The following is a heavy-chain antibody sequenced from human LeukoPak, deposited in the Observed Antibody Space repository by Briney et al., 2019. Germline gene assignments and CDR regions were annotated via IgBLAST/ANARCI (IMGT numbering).Heavy chain of an antibody. CDR1: GFTFSSYA. Sequence: GGSLRLSCAASGFTFSSYAMSWVRQAPGKGLEWVSSISGSGGRTYHADSVKGRFTISRDNSKNTLYLQMNSLRAEDTAVYYCARSGYSYGFYYYYMDVWGKGTTVTVSS. CDR2: ISGSGGRT. V-gene: IGHV3-23*01. J-gene: IGHJ6*03. D-gene: IGHD5-18*01. CDR3: ARSGYSYGFYYYYMDV.